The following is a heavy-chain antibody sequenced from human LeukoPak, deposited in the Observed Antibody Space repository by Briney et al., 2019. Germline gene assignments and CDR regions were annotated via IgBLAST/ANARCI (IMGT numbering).Heavy chain of an antibody. CDR2: INSDGSTL. CDR3: ARDEDYDFWSGYDEAFDI. Sequence: GGSLRLSCAASAFTRSYYWMHWVRQAPGKGRVWVSRINSDGSTLIYADSVKGRFTISRDNAEDTLYLQMDSLRGEDTAVYYCARDEDYDFWSGYDEAFDIWGQGTMVTVSS. D-gene: IGHD3-3*01. V-gene: IGHV3-74*01. CDR1: AFTRSYYW. J-gene: IGHJ3*02.